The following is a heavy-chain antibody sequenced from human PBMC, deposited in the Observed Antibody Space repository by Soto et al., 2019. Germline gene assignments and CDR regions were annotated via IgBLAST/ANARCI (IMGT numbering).Heavy chain of an antibody. J-gene: IGHJ4*02. CDR1: GFTFSSYG. D-gene: IGHD2-15*01. CDR2: ISYDGSNK. V-gene: IGHV3-30*18. Sequence: GGSLRLSCAASGFTFSSYGMHWVRQAPGKGLEWVAVISYDGSNKYYADSVKGRFTISRDNSKNTLYLQMNSLRAEDTAVYYFSKDRKVVVVAATAPFDYWGQGTLVTVSS. CDR3: SKDRKVVVVAATAPFDY.